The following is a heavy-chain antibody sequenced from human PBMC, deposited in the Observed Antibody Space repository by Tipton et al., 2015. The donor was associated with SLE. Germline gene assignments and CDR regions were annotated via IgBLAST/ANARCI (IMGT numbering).Heavy chain of an antibody. CDR2: FYTSEST. V-gene: IGHV4-4*07. Sequence: GLVKPSETLSLTCSVSVSGGSISNYYWHWIRQPAGQRLEWIGRFYTSESTNYNPSLKSRITMSVDTSKNQFSLKLSSVTAADTAVYYCARALTSAQGVYFESWGQGTLVTVSS. D-gene: IGHD2-2*01. CDR3: ARALTSAQGVYFES. CDR1: GGSISNYY. J-gene: IGHJ4*02.